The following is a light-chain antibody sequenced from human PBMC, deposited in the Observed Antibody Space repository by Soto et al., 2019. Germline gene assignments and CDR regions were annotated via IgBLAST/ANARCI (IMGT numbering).Light chain of an antibody. V-gene: IGKV1-5*03. CDR2: RAS. Sequence: DIQMTQSPSTLSASVGDRVTITCRASQSINTWVAWYQQKPGKAPKLLIYRASTLERGVPSRFSGSGSGTEFTLTISSLQPDEFSTYYCQHYNSYSGTFGPGTKVDI. CDR3: QHYNSYSGT. J-gene: IGKJ3*01. CDR1: QSINTW.